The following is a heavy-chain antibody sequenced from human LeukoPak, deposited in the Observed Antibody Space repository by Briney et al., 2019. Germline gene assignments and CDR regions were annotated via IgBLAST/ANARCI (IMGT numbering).Heavy chain of an antibody. Sequence: GGSLRLSCAASGFTFSTYAMSWVRQAPGRGLEWVSAVSDSGSGTYYADSVKGRFTIYRDNSKNTLYLQMTSLRAEDTALYYCAKGKGSSGWYDWGQGTLVTVSS. CDR1: GFTFSTYA. D-gene: IGHD6-19*01. V-gene: IGHV3-23*01. J-gene: IGHJ4*02. CDR3: AKGKGSSGWYD. CDR2: VSDSGSGT.